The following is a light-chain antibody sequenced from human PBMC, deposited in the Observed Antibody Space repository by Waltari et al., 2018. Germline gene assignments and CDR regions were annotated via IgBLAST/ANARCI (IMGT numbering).Light chain of an antibody. V-gene: IGLV2-8*01. J-gene: IGLJ3*02. CDR2: EVT. Sequence: QSALTQPPSASGSPGQSVTISCTGSSSDVGTYNFVSWYQQHPGKAPKLMTYEVTKRPSGVPDRFSGSKSGNTASLSVSGLQAEDEADYYCTSYAGSDKLLFGGGTKLTVL. CDR3: TSYAGSDKLL. CDR1: SSDVGTYNF.